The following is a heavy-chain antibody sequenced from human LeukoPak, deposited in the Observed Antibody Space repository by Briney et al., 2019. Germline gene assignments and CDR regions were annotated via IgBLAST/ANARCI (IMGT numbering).Heavy chain of an antibody. D-gene: IGHD2-21*02. Sequence: GGSLRLSCAASGFTFSDYYMSWIRQAPGKGLEWVSYISSSGSTIYYADSVKGRFTISRDNAKNSLYLQMNSLRAEDTAVYYCAREMYAEDGDCYFPYWGQGTLVTVSS. J-gene: IGHJ4*02. CDR2: ISSSGSTI. CDR1: GFTFSDYY. V-gene: IGHV3-11*01. CDR3: AREMYAEDGDCYFPY.